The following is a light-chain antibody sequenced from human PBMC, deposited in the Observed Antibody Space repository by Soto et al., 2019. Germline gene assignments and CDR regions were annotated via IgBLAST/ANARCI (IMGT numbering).Light chain of an antibody. V-gene: IGLV1-44*01. J-gene: IGLJ1*01. CDR3: AAWDDSLNDYV. CDR1: SSNIGRNS. CDR2: GNN. Sequence: QSALTQAPSVSGTPGQRVTITCSGSSSNIGRNSVNWYQHLPGTAPKLLTHGNNHRPSGVPDRFSGSKSGTSASLAISGLQPEDEADYCCAAWDDSLNDYVFGDGTKVTGL.